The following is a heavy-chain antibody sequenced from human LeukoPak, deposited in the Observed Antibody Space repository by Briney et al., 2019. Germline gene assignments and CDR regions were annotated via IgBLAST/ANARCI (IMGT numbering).Heavy chain of an antibody. CDR2: IGTAGDT. Sequence: PGGSLRLSCAASGFTISSYDMHWVRQATGKDLEWVSAIGTAGDTYYPGSVKGRFTISRENAKNSLYLQMNSLRAGDTAVYYCARGYSYGSGAFDIWGQGTMVTVSS. CDR1: GFTISSYD. D-gene: IGHD5-18*01. CDR3: ARGYSYGSGAFDI. V-gene: IGHV3-13*01. J-gene: IGHJ3*02.